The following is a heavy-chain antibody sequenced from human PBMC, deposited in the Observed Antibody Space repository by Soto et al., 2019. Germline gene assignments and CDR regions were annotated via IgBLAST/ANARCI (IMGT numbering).Heavy chain of an antibody. CDR2: ISYDENNK. J-gene: IGHJ4*02. V-gene: IGHV3-30-3*01. CDR3: AGYCSSTNCYSRY. CDR1: GFTFSTYA. Sequence: QVQLVESGGGVVQPGRSLRLSCAASGFTFSTYAMHWVRQAPGKGLEWVAVISYDENNKNYADSVKGRFTISRYNSKNTLYLQMNSLRAEDTAVYYCAGYCSSTNCYSRYWGQGTLVTVSS. D-gene: IGHD2-2*01.